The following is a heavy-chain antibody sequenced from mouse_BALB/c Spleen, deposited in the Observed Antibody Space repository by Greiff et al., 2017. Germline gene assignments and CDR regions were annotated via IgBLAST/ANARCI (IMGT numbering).Heavy chain of an antibody. D-gene: IGHD2-3*01. Sequence: VQLQQSGAELVRPGVSVKISCKGSGYTFTDYAMHWVKQSHAKSLEWIGVISTYYGDASYNQKFKGKATMTVDKSSSTAYMELARLTSEDSAIYYCARLYDSSGYWGQGTTLTVSS. CDR2: ISTYYGDA. J-gene: IGHJ2*01. CDR1: GYTFTDYA. V-gene: IGHV1S137*01. CDR3: ARLYDSSGY.